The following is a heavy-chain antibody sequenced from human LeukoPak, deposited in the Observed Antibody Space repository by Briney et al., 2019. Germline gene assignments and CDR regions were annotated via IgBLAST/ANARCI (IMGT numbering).Heavy chain of an antibody. CDR3: ARDRGYFDN. CDR1: NSW. CDR2: IKQDGSEK. J-gene: IGHJ4*02. V-gene: IGHV3-7*01. Sequence: PGGSLRLSCEPSNSWMSLVRQAPGKGLEWVANIKQDGSEKYYVDSVKGRFTISTDNAKNSLYLQMNSLRAEDTAVYYCARDRGYFDNWGQGTLVTVSS.